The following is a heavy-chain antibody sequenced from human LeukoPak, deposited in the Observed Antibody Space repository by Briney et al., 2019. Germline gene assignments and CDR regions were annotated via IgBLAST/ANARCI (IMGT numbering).Heavy chain of an antibody. CDR3: ARDRFLEWLRSDYYYYGMDV. CDR2: ISAYNGNT. V-gene: IGHV1-18*01. D-gene: IGHD3-3*01. J-gene: IGHJ6*02. CDR1: GYTFTSYG. Sequence: ASVKVSCKASGYTFTSYGISWVRQAPGQGLAWMGWISAYNGNTNYAQKLQGRVTMTTDTSTSTAYMELRSLRSDDTAVYYCARDRFLEWLRSDYYYYGMDVWGQGTTVTVSS.